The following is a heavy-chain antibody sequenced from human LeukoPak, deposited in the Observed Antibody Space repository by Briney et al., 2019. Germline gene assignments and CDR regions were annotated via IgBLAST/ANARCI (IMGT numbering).Heavy chain of an antibody. D-gene: IGHD1-26*01. V-gene: IGHV5-51*01. CDR3: ARQARIVGAPGALDY. CDR2: IYPGDSDT. CDR1: GYSFTSYW. J-gene: IGHJ4*02. Sequence: GESLQISCEGSGYSFTSYWIGWVRQLPGKGLEWMGIIYPGDSDTRYSPSFQGQVTISADKSISTAYLQWSSLKASDTAMYYCARQARIVGAPGALDYWGQGTLVTVS.